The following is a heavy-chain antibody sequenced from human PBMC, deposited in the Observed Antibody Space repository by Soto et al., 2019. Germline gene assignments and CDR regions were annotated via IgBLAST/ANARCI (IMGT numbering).Heavy chain of an antibody. J-gene: IGHJ6*02. Sequence: QVQLVESGGGVVQPGRSLRLSCAASGFTFSSYAMHWVRQAPGKGLEWVAVISYDGSNKYYADSVKGRFTISRDNSKNTLHLQQSSLRAEDTAVYYCARGDSGIVEDYYGMDVWGQGTTVTVSS. V-gene: IGHV3-30-3*01. CDR2: ISYDGSNK. CDR3: ARGDSGIVEDYYGMDV. D-gene: IGHD2-15*01. CDR1: GFTFSSYA.